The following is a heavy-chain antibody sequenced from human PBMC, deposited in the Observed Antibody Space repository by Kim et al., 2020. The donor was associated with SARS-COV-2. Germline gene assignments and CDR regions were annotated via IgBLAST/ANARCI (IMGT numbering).Heavy chain of an antibody. D-gene: IGHD3-16*01. V-gene: IGHV3-23*03. CDR2: TT. J-gene: IGHJ4*02. CDR3: AKDHLREKRDY. Sequence: TTVYTDSVKGRFTISRDSSKSTLYLQMNSLRAEDTAIYYCAKDHLREKRDYRGQGTLVTVSS.